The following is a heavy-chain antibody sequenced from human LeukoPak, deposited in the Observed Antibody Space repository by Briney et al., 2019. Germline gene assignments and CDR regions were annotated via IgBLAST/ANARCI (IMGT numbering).Heavy chain of an antibody. CDR2: INHSGST. Sequence: SETLSLTCAVYGGSFSGYYWSWIRQPPGKGLEWIGEINHSGSTNYNPSLKSRVTISVDTSKNQFSLKLSSVTAADTAVYYCARGGTYYDILTGYSPFDYWGQGTLVTVSS. V-gene: IGHV4-34*01. J-gene: IGHJ4*02. CDR1: GGSFSGYY. D-gene: IGHD3-9*01. CDR3: ARGGTYYDILTGYSPFDY.